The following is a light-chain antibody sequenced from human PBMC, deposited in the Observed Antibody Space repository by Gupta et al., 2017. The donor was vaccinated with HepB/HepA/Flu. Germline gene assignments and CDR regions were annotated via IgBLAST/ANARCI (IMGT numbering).Light chain of an antibody. CDR2: LGS. CDR1: QSLLHSGSGYNS. V-gene: IGKV2-28*01. J-gene: IGKJ3*01. Sequence: DIVMTQSPLSLPVTPGEAASISCRSSQSLLHSGSGYNSLDWSVQKPGQSPRLLIYLGSIRASGVPDRFSGSGSGTDFTLKISRVEAEDVGVYYCMQGQQTLFAFGPGTKVEIK. CDR3: MQGQQTLFA.